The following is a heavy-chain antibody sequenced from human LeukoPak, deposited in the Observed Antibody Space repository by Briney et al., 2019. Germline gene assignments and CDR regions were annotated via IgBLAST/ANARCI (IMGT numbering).Heavy chain of an antibody. J-gene: IGHJ3*02. Sequence: PGGPLRLSCAASGFTFSSYWMHWVRQAPGKGLVWVSRIKSDGSSTSYADSVKGRFTISRDNAKNTLYLQMNSLRAEDTAVYYCARTSAARYAFDIWGQGTMVTVSS. CDR3: ARTSAARYAFDI. CDR1: GFTFSSYW. V-gene: IGHV3-74*01. CDR2: IKSDGSST. D-gene: IGHD6-6*01.